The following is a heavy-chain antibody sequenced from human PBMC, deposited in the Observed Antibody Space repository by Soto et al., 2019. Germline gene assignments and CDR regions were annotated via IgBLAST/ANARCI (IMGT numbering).Heavy chain of an antibody. CDR2: IERDDDDK. V-gene: IGHV2-70*13. J-gene: IGHJ6*02. D-gene: IGHD1-20*01. CDR1: GFSLTSPGMC. CDR3: ARSIRGPRRFNGMDV. Sequence: GPTLVNPTETLTPTCTFSGFSLTSPGMCVSWIRQSPGKALEWLALIERDDDDKYYSTSLKTRLTISKDTRKNQVVLTMANMEPADTATYYCARSIRGPRRFNGMDVWGQGTTVTVSS.